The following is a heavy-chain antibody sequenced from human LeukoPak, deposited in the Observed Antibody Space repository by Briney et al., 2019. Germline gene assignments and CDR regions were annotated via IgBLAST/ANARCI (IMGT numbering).Heavy chain of an antibody. V-gene: IGHV3-74*01. CDR1: GFTFSSYW. D-gene: IGHD6-13*01. Sequence: GGSLRLSXAASGFTFSSYWMHWVRQAPGKGLVWVSRINSDGSSTSYADSVKGRFTISRDNAKNTLYLQMNSLRAEDTAVYYCAREYSSSWDFDYWGQGTLVTVSS. J-gene: IGHJ4*02. CDR3: AREYSSSWDFDY. CDR2: INSDGSST.